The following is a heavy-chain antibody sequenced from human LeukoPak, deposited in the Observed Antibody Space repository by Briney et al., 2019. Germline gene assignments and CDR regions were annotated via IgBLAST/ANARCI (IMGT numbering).Heavy chain of an antibody. J-gene: IGHJ4*02. CDR3: ARGRAAAGHFDL. D-gene: IGHD6-13*01. CDR2: ITNSDNTI. CDR1: GLTFSAYT. Sequence: GGSLRLSCATSGLTFSAYTMSWIRQAPGKGLEWLSYITNSDNTIYNADSVKGRFTISRDNAKNSLYLQMNSLRAEDTAVYYCARGRAAAGHFDLWGQGTLVTVSS. V-gene: IGHV3-11*04.